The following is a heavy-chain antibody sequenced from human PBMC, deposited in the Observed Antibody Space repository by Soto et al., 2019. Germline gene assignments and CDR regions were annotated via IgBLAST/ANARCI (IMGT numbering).Heavy chain of an antibody. CDR2: TSSASSET. Sequence: GGPLRLSYDASGFNFSRVSMNWVRQVPGKGLEWVASTSSASSETWYADSVKGRFIISRDNAQNSLFLQMNTLRPEDSAIYYCARVAYWGPGTQVTVSS. J-gene: IGHJ4*02. V-gene: IGHV3-21*04. CDR3: ARVAY. CDR1: GFNFSRVS.